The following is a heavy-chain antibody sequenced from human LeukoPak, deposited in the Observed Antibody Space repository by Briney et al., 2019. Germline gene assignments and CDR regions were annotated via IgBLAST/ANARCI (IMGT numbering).Heavy chain of an antibody. Sequence: ASVKVSCKASGYTFTSYYMHWVRQAPGQGLEWMGIINPSGGSTSYAQKFQGRVTMTRDMSTSTVYMELSSLRSEDTAVYYCAREYDILTGYYEGHHLDYWGQGTLVTVSS. CDR1: GYTFTSYY. CDR3: AREYDILTGYYEGHHLDY. D-gene: IGHD3-9*01. J-gene: IGHJ4*02. V-gene: IGHV1-46*01. CDR2: INPSGGST.